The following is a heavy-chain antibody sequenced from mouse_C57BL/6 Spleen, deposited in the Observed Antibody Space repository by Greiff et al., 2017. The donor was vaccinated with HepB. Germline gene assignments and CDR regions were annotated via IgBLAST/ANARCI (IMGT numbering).Heavy chain of an antibody. CDR2: ISDGGSYT. J-gene: IGHJ3*01. D-gene: IGHD1-1*01. CDR1: GFTFSSYA. Sequence: EVQGVESGGGLVKPGGSLKLSCAASGFTFSSYAMSWVRQTPEKRLEWVATISDGGSYTYYPDNVKGRFTISRDNAKNNLYLQMSHLKSEDTAMYYCAREGGYYYGSRGPFAYWGQGTLVTVSA. CDR3: AREGGYYYGSRGPFAY. V-gene: IGHV5-4*01.